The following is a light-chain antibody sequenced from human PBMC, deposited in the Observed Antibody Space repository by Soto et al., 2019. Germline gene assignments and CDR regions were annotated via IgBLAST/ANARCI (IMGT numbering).Light chain of an antibody. CDR3: QQHNQWPIT. CDR1: QSVHNF. V-gene: IGKV3-11*01. Sequence: EIVLTQSPATLSLSPGDRAALSCKASQSVHNFLAWYQQKPGQAPRLLIYYISTRATGIPARFSGSGSGTEFTLTINSLQSEDSAVYYCQQHNQWPITFGQGTRLEIK. J-gene: IGKJ5*01. CDR2: YIS.